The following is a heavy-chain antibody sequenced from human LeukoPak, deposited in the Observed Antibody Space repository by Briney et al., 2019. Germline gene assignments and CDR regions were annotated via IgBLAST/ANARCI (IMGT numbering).Heavy chain of an antibody. CDR3: TTRPHDYSTLGGSA. V-gene: IGHV3-15*01. CDR1: GFTFSTAC. D-gene: IGHD4-11*01. J-gene: IGHJ5*02. CDR2: IKSKTDGGTT. Sequence: GGSLRLSCAASGFTFSTACINWVRQAPGKGLEWVGRIKSKTDGGTTDYTAPVKGRFTISRDDSKNTLYLQMNSLKTEDTAVYYCTTRPHDYSTLGGSAWGQGTLVTVSS.